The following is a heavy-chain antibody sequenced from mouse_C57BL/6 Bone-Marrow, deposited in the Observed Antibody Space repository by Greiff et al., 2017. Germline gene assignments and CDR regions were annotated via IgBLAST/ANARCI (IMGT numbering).Heavy chain of an antibody. CDR2: IYPGSGST. J-gene: IGHJ4*01. CDR3: ARIRYYYGSPYYYAMDY. V-gene: IGHV1-55*01. Sequence: QVQLQQPGAELVKPGASVKMSCKASGYTFTSYWITWVKQRPGQGLEWIGDIYPGSGSTNYNEKFKSKATLTVDTSSSTAYMQLSSLTSEDSAVYYCARIRYYYGSPYYYAMDYWGQGTSVTVSS. CDR1: GYTFTSYW. D-gene: IGHD1-1*01.